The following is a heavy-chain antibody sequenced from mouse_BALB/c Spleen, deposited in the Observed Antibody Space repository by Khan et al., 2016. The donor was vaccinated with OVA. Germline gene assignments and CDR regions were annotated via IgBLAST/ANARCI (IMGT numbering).Heavy chain of an antibody. Sequence: VESGGGLVQPGGSRKLSCVVSGFTFSSFGMHWVRQAPKKGLEWVAYISSGSSTIYYVDTVKGRFTISRDNPKNTLFLQMTSLRSEDTAMYYCARSGGNFHWYFDVWGAGTSVTVSS. J-gene: IGHJ1*01. CDR3: ARSGGNFHWYFDV. V-gene: IGHV5-17*02. CDR2: ISSGSSTI. CDR1: GFTFSSFG. D-gene: IGHD2-1*01.